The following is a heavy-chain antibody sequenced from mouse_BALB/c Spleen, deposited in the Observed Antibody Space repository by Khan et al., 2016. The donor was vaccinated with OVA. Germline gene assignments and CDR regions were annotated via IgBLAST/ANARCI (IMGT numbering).Heavy chain of an antibody. V-gene: IGHV1-77*01. Sequence: QVQLQQSGAELARPGASVKLSCKASGYTFSDYYINWVKQRTGQGLEWIGEISPGSGDTYYNEKFKGKATLTADKSSSTAYKQLSSQTSEASAVYCCARRNYFGYTFAYWGQGTLVTVSA. CDR3: ARRNYFGYTFAY. CDR1: GYTFSDYY. D-gene: IGHD1-2*01. J-gene: IGHJ3*01. CDR2: ISPGSGDT.